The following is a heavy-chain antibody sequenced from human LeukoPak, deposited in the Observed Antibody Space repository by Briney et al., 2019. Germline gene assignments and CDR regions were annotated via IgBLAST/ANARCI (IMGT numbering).Heavy chain of an antibody. CDR2: INPSGGST. CDR3: ARDLGGPYDSSGYYQDY. D-gene: IGHD3-22*01. V-gene: IGHV1-46*01. Sequence: ASVKVSCKASGYTFTSYYMHWVRQAPGQGLEWMGIINPSGGSTSYAQKFQGRVTMTRDTSTSTVYMELSGLRSEDTAVYYCARDLGGPYDSSGYYQDYWGQGTLVTVSS. CDR1: GYTFTSYY. J-gene: IGHJ4*02.